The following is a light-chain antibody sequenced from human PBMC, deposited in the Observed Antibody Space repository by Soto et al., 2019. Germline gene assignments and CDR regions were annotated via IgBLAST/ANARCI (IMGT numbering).Light chain of an antibody. CDR2: GAS. J-gene: IGKJ1*01. Sequence: EIVLTQSPGALSLSPGERATLSCGASQSVSSSYLAWYQQKPGQAPRLLIYGASTRATGIPDRFSGSGSGTDIPLTISRLETEDFAVYYCQQYGSSPRTFGQGTKVEIK. V-gene: IGKV3-20*01. CDR3: QQYGSSPRT. CDR1: QSVSSSY.